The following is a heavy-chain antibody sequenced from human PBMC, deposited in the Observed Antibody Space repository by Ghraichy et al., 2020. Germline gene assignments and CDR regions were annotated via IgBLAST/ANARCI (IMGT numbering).Heavy chain of an antibody. V-gene: IGHV3-13*01. CDR3: ARSITRGCGRSSFDI. Sequence: GGSLRLSCAASGFTFSTYDMHWVRQAPGKGLEWVSAIGTLSDSFYPDSARGRFTIIRENAKNYLFLQKNDLTAGDAAVYYCARSITRGCGRSSFDIWGQGTMVTVSS. J-gene: IGHJ3*02. CDR2: IGTLSDS. CDR1: GFTFSTYD. D-gene: IGHD1-14*01.